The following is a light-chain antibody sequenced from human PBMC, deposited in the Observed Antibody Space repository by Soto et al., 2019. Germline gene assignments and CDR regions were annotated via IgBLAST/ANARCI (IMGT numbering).Light chain of an antibody. V-gene: IGKV3-20*01. CDR3: QQYGGSPPYT. J-gene: IGKJ2*01. CDR1: QSVASSH. Sequence: EMVLTQSPGTLSLSPGERATLSCRASQSVASSHLAWFQQKPGQAPRLLIFAASSRATAVPDRFSGSGSGTDFTLIISRLEPEDFAVYYCQQYGGSPPYTFGQGTKLQI. CDR2: AAS.